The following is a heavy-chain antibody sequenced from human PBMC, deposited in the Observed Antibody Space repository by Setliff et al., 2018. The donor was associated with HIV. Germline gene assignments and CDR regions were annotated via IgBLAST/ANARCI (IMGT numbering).Heavy chain of an antibody. CDR2: IYYSGTT. Sequence: SETLSLTCTVSGGSIRSYYWSWIRQSPGKGLEWIGYIYYSGTTNYNPSLKSRVTISVVTSKSHFSLKMTSVTAADTAIYFCARGALSLTMTKLLSFFDSWGQGTQVTVSS. D-gene: IGHD3-22*01. J-gene: IGHJ4*02. CDR3: ARGALSLTMTKLLSFFDS. V-gene: IGHV4-59*12. CDR1: GGSIRSYY.